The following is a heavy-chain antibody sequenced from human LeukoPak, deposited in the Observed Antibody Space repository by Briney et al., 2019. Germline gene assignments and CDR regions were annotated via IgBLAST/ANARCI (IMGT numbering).Heavy chain of an antibody. V-gene: IGHV3-30*18. J-gene: IGHJ6*02. Sequence: GRSLRLSCAASGFTFSSYGMHWVRQAPGKGLEWVAVISYDGSNKYYADSVKGRFTISRDNSKNTLYLQMNSLRAEDTAVYYCAEDSFYSSSWYYYYYGMDVWGQGTTVTVSS. CDR2: ISYDGSNK. CDR3: AEDSFYSSSWYYYYYGMDV. CDR1: GFTFSSYG. D-gene: IGHD6-13*01.